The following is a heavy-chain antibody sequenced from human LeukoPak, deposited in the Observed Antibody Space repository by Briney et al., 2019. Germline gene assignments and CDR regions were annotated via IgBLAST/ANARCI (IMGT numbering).Heavy chain of an antibody. CDR3: ASVLSGIAVAGSFDP. CDR2: IIPILGIA. Sequence: SVKVSCTASGGTFSSYAISWVRQAPGQGLEWMGRIIPILGIANYAQKFQGRVTITADKSTSTAYMELSSLRSEDTAVYYCASVLSGIAVAGSFDPWGQGTLVTVSS. J-gene: IGHJ5*02. D-gene: IGHD6-19*01. CDR1: GGTFSSYA. V-gene: IGHV1-69*04.